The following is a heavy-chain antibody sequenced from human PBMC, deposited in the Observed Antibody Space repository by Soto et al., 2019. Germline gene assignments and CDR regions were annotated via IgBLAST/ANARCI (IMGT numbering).Heavy chain of an antibody. Sequence: SETLSLTCTVSGGSISSYYWSWIRQPPGKGLEWIGYIYYSGSTNYNPSLKRRVTISVDTSKIQNSLKLSSVTVADTAVYYWARDLGAVAGTYGLAEYYYYYGMDVWGQGTTVTVSS. V-gene: IGHV4-59*01. CDR1: GGSISSYY. D-gene: IGHD6-19*01. CDR3: ARDLGAVAGTYGLAEYYYYYGMDV. CDR2: IYYSGST. J-gene: IGHJ6*02.